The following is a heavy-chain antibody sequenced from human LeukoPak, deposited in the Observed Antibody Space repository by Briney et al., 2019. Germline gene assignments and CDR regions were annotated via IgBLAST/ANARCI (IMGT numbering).Heavy chain of an antibody. CDR1: GGSFSGYY. CDR2: INHSGST. Sequence: SETLSLTCAVYGGSFSGYYWSWIRQPPGKGLEWIGEINHSGSTNYNPSLKSRVTISVDTSKNQFSLKLSSVTAADTAVYYCARGFGSSWYLGDYWGQGTLVTVSS. CDR3: ARGFGSSWYLGDY. J-gene: IGHJ4*02. V-gene: IGHV4-34*01. D-gene: IGHD6-13*01.